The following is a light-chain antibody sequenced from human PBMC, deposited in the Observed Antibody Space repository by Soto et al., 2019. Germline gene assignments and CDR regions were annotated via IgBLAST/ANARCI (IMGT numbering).Light chain of an antibody. CDR3: QHYDDGPPT. J-gene: IGKJ1*01. V-gene: IGKV3-15*01. CDR1: QSVSNK. Sequence: EIVMTQSPATLSVSPGERVTLSCRASQSVSNKLAWYQQKPGQAPRLLIYDASGRAGSVPARLSGSGSGTEISLTISSLQTEDFAVYFCQHYDDGPPTSGQGTKVDIK. CDR2: DAS.